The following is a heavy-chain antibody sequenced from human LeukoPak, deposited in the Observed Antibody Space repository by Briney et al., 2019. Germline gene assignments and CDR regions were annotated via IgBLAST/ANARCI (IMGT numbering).Heavy chain of an antibody. CDR3: AKGSSSSRPYYFDF. V-gene: IGHV3-23*01. J-gene: IGHJ4*02. CDR2: ITHSGGDT. Sequence: TGGSLRLSCTASGFAFSIYAMAWVRQAPGKGLEWVSAITHSGGDTYHADSVKGRLTISRDNSKNTLYLQMNSLRVEDTAVYYCAKGSSSSRPYYFDFWGQGTLVIVSS. D-gene: IGHD6-6*01. CDR1: GFAFSIYA.